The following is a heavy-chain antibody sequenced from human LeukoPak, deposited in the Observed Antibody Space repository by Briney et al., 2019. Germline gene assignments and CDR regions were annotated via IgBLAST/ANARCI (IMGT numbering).Heavy chain of an antibody. V-gene: IGHV1-46*01. CDR2: INPSGGST. CDR3: ARDPSKTTVTTAGASYYMDV. J-gene: IGHJ6*03. D-gene: IGHD4-17*01. CDR1: GYTFTSYY. Sequence: ASVKVSRKASGYTFTSYYMHWVRQAPGQGLEWMGIINPSGGSTSYAQKFQGRVTMTRDMSTSTVYMELSSLRSEDTAVYYCARDPSKTTVTTAGASYYMDVWGKGTTVTVSS.